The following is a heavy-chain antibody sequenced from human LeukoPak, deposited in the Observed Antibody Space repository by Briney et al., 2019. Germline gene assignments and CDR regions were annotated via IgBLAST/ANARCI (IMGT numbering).Heavy chain of an antibody. J-gene: IGHJ4*02. CDR1: GFTFSSYA. CDR3: AKFIVVVPAAPNDY. Sequence: GGSLRLSCAASGFTFSSYAMSWVRQAPGKGLEWVSAISGSGGSTYYADSVKGRFTISRDNSKNMLYLQMNSLRAEDTAVYYCAKFIVVVPAAPNDYWGQGTLVTVSS. D-gene: IGHD2-2*01. V-gene: IGHV3-23*01. CDR2: ISGSGGST.